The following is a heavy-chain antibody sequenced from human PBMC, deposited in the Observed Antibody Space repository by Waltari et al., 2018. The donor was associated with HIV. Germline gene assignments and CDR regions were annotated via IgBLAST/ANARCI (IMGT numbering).Heavy chain of an antibody. D-gene: IGHD3-22*01. CDR3: ARVFRGTVHYFDSRLGH. Sequence: QVQLVLSWVWLSHRGAWASVSCNSSGSTFRHYYIPWPRQPPGQGHVWMGWINPNGGGTRYAEKYQGRVTMNRDTSISTAYMKLTRLRSDDTAMYYCARVFRGTVHYFDSRLGHWGQGTLVTVSS. CDR1: GSTFRHYY. CDR2: INPNGGGT. V-gene: IGHV1-2*02. J-gene: IGHJ5*02.